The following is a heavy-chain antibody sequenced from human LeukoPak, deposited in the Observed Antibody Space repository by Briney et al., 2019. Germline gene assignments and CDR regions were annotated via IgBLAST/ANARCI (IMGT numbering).Heavy chain of an antibody. Sequence: SETLSLTCAVYGGSFSGYYWSWIRQPPGKGQEWIGEINHSGSTNYNPSLKSRVTISVDTSKNQFSLKLSSVTAADTAVYYCARVRGGYYYDSSGYGRVFEYWGQGTLVTVSS. CDR3: ARVRGGYYYDSSGYGRVFEY. V-gene: IGHV4-34*01. D-gene: IGHD3-22*01. CDR1: GGSFSGYY. CDR2: INHSGST. J-gene: IGHJ4*02.